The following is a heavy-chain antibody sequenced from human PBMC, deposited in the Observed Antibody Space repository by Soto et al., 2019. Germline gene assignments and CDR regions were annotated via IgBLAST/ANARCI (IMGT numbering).Heavy chain of an antibody. CDR3: ARGGGSSSWNFDS. CDR2: ITSSSGAI. CDR1: GFTFSSFT. J-gene: IGHJ4*02. D-gene: IGHD6-13*01. V-gene: IGHV3-48*01. Sequence: GGSLRLSCAASGFTFSSFTMNWVRQAPGKGLEWISYITSSSGAIYYADSVEGRFTISRDNAKNSLYLQMNSLRAEDTAVYYCARGGGSSSWNFDSWGQGTRVTVSS.